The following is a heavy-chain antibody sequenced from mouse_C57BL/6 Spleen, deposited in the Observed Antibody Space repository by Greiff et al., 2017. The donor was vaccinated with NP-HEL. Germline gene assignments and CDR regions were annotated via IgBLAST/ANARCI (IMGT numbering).Heavy chain of an antibody. D-gene: IGHD1-1*01. V-gene: IGHV1-50*01. CDR3: AKRGYYSSIPVYFDY. CDR1: GYTFTSYW. J-gene: IGHJ2*01. CDR2: IDPSDSYT. Sequence: QVQLQQPGAELVKPGASVKLSCKASGYTFTSYWMQWVKQRPGQGLEWIGEIDPSDSYTNYNQKFKGKATLTVDTSSSTAYMQLSSLTSEDSAVYYCAKRGYYSSIPVYFDYWGQGTTLTVSS.